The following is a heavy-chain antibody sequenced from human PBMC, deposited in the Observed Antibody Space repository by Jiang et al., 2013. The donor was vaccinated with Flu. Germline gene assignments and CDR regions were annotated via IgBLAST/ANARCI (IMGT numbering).Heavy chain of an antibody. J-gene: IGHJ3*02. V-gene: IGHV4-31*03. CDR2: IYYSGKS. CDR3: ARGGRGAVDI. Sequence: GLVKPSQALSLTCSVSGGSINSVGYYWSWIRQHPGKGLEWIGYIYYSGKSYSNPSLQSRAIITLDTSKNHFSLTLNSVTAADTAVYYCARGGRGAVDIWGQGTMVTVSS. CDR1: GGSINSVGYY. D-gene: IGHD5-24*01.